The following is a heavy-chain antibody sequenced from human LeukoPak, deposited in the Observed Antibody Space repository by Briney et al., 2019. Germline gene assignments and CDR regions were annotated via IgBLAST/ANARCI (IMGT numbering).Heavy chain of an antibody. CDR2: INPSGGST. Sequence: ASVKVSCKASGYTFTSYYMHWVRQAPGQGLEWMGIINPSGGSTSYAQKFQGRVTMTRDTSTSTVYMELSSLGSEDTAVYYCARDIVVVAAATAHPDAFDIWGQGTMVTVSS. J-gene: IGHJ3*02. CDR1: GYTFTSYY. D-gene: IGHD2-15*01. CDR3: ARDIVVVAAATAHPDAFDI. V-gene: IGHV1-46*01.